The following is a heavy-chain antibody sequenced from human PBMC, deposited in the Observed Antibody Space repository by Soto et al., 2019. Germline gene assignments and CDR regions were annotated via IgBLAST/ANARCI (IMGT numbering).Heavy chain of an antibody. CDR2: VSTSGAT. Sequence: SETLSLTCTVSDDFISSYYWNWIRQPAGKGLEWIGRVSTSGATNYNPSLESRVTMSVDTSKKQFSLKLTSVTAADTAVYYCARPPTANLDAFDIWGLGTMVTVSS. CDR1: DDFISSYY. J-gene: IGHJ3*02. D-gene: IGHD7-27*01. V-gene: IGHV4-4*07. CDR3: ARPPTANLDAFDI.